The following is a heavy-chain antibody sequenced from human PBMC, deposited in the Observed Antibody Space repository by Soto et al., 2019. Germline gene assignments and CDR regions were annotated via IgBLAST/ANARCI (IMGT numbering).Heavy chain of an antibody. Sequence: GGSLRLSCAASGFTFSSYAMSWVRQAPGKGLEWVSAISGSGGSTYYADSVKGWFTISRDNSKNTLYLQMNSLRAEDTAVYYCAKEEAGGSYYYYYYGMDVWGQGTTVTVSS. CDR3: AKEEAGGSYYYYYYGMDV. CDR1: GFTFSSYA. J-gene: IGHJ6*02. D-gene: IGHD1-26*01. V-gene: IGHV3-23*01. CDR2: ISGSGGST.